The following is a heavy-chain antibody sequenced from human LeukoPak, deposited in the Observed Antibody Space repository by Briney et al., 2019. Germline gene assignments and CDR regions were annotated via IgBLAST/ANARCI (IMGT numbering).Heavy chain of an antibody. CDR3: ARGGKQQLVTQTVRGLLDAFDI. CDR1: GGTFSSYA. V-gene: IGHV1-69*13. J-gene: IGHJ3*02. D-gene: IGHD6-13*01. Sequence: SVKVSCKASGGTFSSYAISWVRQAPGQGLEWMGGIIPIFGTANYAQKFQGRVTITADESTSTAYMELRTLISDDTAVYYCARGGKQQLVTQTVRGLLDAFDIWGQGTMVTVSS. CDR2: IIPIFGTA.